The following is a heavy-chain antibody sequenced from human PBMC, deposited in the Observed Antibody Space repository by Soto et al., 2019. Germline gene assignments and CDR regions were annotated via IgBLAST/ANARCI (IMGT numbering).Heavy chain of an antibody. CDR1: GGSISSFA. CDR2: IIPIFDSA. J-gene: IGHJ5*02. D-gene: IGHD6-19*01. CDR3: ARDDGSGWFFEAA. V-gene: IGHV1-69*12. Sequence: QVQLVQSGAEVKKPGSSVKVSCKASGGSISSFATSWVRQAPGQGLDWMGGIIPIFDSANYAQKFQGRVTITADASTSTVYMELSSLRSEDTAVYYCARDDGSGWFFEAAWGQGTLVTVSS.